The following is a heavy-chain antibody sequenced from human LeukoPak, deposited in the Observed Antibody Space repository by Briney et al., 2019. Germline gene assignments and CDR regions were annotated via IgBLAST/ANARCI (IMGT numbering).Heavy chain of an antibody. J-gene: IGHJ4*02. CDR3: ATSSRITMIVVVTEFDY. CDR1: GGSISSYY. D-gene: IGHD3-22*01. V-gene: IGHV4-39*01. Sequence: SETLSLTCTVSGGSISSYYWGWIRQPPGKGLEWIGSIYYSGSTHYNPSLKSRVTISVDTSKNQFSLKLSSVTAADTAVYYCATSSRITMIVVVTEFDYWGQGTLVTVSS. CDR2: IYYSGST.